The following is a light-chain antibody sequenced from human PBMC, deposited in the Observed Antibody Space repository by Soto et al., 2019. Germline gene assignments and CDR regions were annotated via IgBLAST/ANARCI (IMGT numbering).Light chain of an antibody. CDR1: QSISSW. CDR3: QNYSTYSRT. Sequence: DIQMTQSPSTLSASVGDRVTITCRARQSISSWLAWHQQRPGKAPRLLIYKASSLESGVPSRFSGSGSGTEFTLTISILQPDDFATYYCQNYSTYSRTFGQGTKVEIQ. CDR2: KAS. J-gene: IGKJ1*01. V-gene: IGKV1-5*03.